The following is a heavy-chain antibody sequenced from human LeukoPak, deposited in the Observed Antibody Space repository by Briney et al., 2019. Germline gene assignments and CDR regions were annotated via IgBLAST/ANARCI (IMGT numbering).Heavy chain of an antibody. Sequence: ASVKVSCEASGYTFTGYYMHWVRQAPGQGLEWMGWINPNSGGTNYAQKFQGRVTMARDTSISTAYMELSRLRSDDTAVYYCARVATMIVVVTGHWFDPWGQGTLVTVSS. CDR1: GYTFTGYY. CDR3: ARVATMIVVVTGHWFDP. CDR2: INPNSGGT. J-gene: IGHJ5*02. V-gene: IGHV1-2*02. D-gene: IGHD3-22*01.